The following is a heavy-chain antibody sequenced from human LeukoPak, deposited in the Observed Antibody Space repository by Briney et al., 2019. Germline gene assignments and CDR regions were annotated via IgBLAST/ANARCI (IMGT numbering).Heavy chain of an antibody. Sequence: SETLSLTCAVYGGSFSGYYWSWIRQPSGKGLEWIGEINHSGSTNYNPSLKSRVTISVDTSKNQFSLKLSSVTAADTAVYYCASYPYGNLDYWGQGTLVTVSS. CDR2: INHSGST. J-gene: IGHJ4*02. CDR1: GGSFSGYY. CDR3: ASYPYGNLDY. D-gene: IGHD4-17*01. V-gene: IGHV4-34*01.